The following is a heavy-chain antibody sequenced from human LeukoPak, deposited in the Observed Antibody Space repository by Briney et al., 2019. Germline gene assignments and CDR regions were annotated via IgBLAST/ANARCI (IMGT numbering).Heavy chain of an antibody. CDR1: GYTFTSYD. CDR2: MNPNSGNT. V-gene: IGHV1-8*01. CDR3: ARGGGSGWYRAYYYYGMDV. J-gene: IGHJ6*02. D-gene: IGHD6-19*01. Sequence: GASVKVSCKASGYTFTSYDINWVRQATGQGLEWMGWMNPNSGNTGYAQKSQGRVTMTRNTSISTAYMELSSLRSEDTAVYYCARGGGSGWYRAYYYYGMDVWGQGTTVTVSS.